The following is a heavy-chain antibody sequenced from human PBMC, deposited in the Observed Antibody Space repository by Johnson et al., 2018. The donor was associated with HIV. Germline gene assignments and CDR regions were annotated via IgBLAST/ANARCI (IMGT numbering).Heavy chain of an antibody. V-gene: IGHV3-23*04. CDR2: LSGSGGDT. CDR1: GFTFSNYA. D-gene: IGHD6-13*01. CDR3: VGLPPGIARRAFEI. J-gene: IGHJ3*02. Sequence: VQLVESGGGLVQPGGSLRLSCAASGFTFSNYAMTWVRQAPGKGLEWVSALSGSGGDTYYADCVKGRFTIPRDNSKNKLYLQMNSLRAEDTAVYYCVGLPPGIARRAFEIWGQGTTVIVSS.